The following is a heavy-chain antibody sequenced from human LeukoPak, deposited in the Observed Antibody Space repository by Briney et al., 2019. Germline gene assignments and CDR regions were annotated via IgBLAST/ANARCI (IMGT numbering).Heavy chain of an antibody. CDR1: GYSNSSVYY. CDR3: ASQITGDLYYYYYYMDV. J-gene: IGHJ6*03. D-gene: IGHD7-27*01. CDR2: IYHSGST. Sequence: SETLSLTCTVSGYSNSSVYYWGWMRQPPGKGLEWIGSIYHSGSTYYNPSLKSRVTISVDTSKNQFSLKLSSVTAADTAVYYCASQITGDLYYYYYYMDVWGKGTTVTVSS. V-gene: IGHV4-38-2*02.